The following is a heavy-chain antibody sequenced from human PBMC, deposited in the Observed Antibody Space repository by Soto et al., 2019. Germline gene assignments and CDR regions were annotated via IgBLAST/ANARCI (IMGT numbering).Heavy chain of an antibody. D-gene: IGHD3-22*01. J-gene: IGHJ4*02. CDR3: ARSDQYDSSGYSQVGFDY. Sequence: SETLSLTCAVSGGSISSGGYSWSWIRQPPGKGLEWIGYIYHSGSTYYNPSLKSRVTISVDRSKNQFSLKLSSVTAADTAVYYCARSDQYDSSGYSQVGFDYWGQGTLVTVSS. CDR1: GGSISSGGYS. V-gene: IGHV4-30-2*01. CDR2: IYHSGST.